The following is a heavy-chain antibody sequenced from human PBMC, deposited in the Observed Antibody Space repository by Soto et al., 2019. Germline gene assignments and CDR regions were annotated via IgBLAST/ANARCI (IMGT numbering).Heavy chain of an antibody. CDR3: ARVGGGYNYYFDY. V-gene: IGHV4-59*01. Sequence: SETLSLTCTVSGGSISSYYWSWIRQPPGKGLEWIGYIYYSGSTNYNPSLKSRVTISVDTSKNQFSLKLSSVTAADTAVYYCARVGGGYNYYFDYWVQGTLVPVSS. J-gene: IGHJ4*02. CDR1: GGSISSYY. CDR2: IYYSGST. D-gene: IGHD5-12*01.